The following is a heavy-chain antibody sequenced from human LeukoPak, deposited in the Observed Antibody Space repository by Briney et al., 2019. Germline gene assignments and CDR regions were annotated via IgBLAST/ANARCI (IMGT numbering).Heavy chain of an antibody. CDR3: AKSDYGDYNYFDY. V-gene: IGHV3-23*01. D-gene: IGHD4-17*01. J-gene: IGHJ4*02. Sequence: GGSLRLSCAASGFTFSSYSMSWVRQAPGKGLEWVSAISGSGGSTYYADSVKGRFTISRDNSKNTLYLQMNSLRAEDTAVYYCAKSDYGDYNYFDYWGQGTLVTVSS. CDR1: GFTFSSYS. CDR2: ISGSGGST.